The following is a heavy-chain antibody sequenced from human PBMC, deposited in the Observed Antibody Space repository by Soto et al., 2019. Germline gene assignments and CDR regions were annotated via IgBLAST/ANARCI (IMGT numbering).Heavy chain of an antibody. V-gene: IGHV1-8*01. CDR1: GYTFNTYD. Sequence: QAQLVQSGAEVRKPGASVKVSCKASGYTFNTYDINWVRQAPGQGLEWLGWMDPNSGSTGYAQNFQGRITMTRNISRNTAHMELSSVQSEYTAVYYCARERKCDLWRKGLDAWGQGTTVTVSS. D-gene: IGHD3-3*01. J-gene: IGHJ6*02. CDR2: MDPNSGST. CDR3: ARERKCDLWRKGLDA.